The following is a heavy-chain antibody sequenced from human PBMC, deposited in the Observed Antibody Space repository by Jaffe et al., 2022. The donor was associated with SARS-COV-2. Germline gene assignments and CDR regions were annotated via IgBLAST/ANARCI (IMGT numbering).Heavy chain of an antibody. CDR3: ARVGVAGFGELLNWFDP. Sequence: QVQLQESGPGLVKPSETLSLTCTVSGYSISSGYYWGWIRQPPGKGLEWIGSIYHSGSTYYNPSLKSRVTISVDTSKNQFSLKLSSVTAADTAVYYCARVGVAGFGELLNWFDPWGQGTLVTVSS. CDR1: GYSISSGYY. J-gene: IGHJ5*02. V-gene: IGHV4-38-2*02. CDR2: IYHSGST. D-gene: IGHD3-10*01.